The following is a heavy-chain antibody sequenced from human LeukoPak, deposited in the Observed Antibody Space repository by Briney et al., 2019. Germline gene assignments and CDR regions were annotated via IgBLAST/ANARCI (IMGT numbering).Heavy chain of an antibody. V-gene: IGHV1-46*01. CDR2: INPSGGST. D-gene: IGHD3-22*01. Sequence: ASVKVSCKASGYTFTSYYMHWVRQAPGQGLEWMGIINPSGGSTSYAQKFQGRVTMTTDTSTSTAYMELRSLRSDDTAVYYCARSYDSSGYYLRFDPWGQGTLVTVSS. J-gene: IGHJ5*02. CDR3: ARSYDSSGYYLRFDP. CDR1: GYTFTSYY.